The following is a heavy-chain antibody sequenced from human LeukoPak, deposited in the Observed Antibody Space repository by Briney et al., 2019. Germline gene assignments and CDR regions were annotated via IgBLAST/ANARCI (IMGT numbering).Heavy chain of an antibody. D-gene: IGHD2-21*01. V-gene: IGHV3-73*01. CDR3: SSHPYSGY. CDR2: IANNARSYAT. J-gene: IGHJ4*02. Sequence: GGSLRLSCVASGFTFSGSDMHWVRQASGKGLEWVGRIANNARSYATTYAASVTGRLTISRDDSENTAYLQMNSLKTEDTAVYYCSSHPYSGYWGQGTLVTVSS. CDR1: GFTFSGSD.